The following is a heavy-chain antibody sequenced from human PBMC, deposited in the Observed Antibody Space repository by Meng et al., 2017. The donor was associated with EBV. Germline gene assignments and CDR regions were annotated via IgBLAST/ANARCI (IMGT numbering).Heavy chain of an antibody. CDR3: ARVGIAVAGTGDY. V-gene: IGHV1-2*06. CDR2: INPNSGGT. D-gene: IGHD6-19*01. J-gene: IGHJ4*02. CDR1: GSTCTGYY. Sequence: LRSGVEVRKPGASVKVSCKSSGSTCTGYYMHWVRQAPGQGLEWMGRINPNSGGTNYAQKFQGRVTMTRDTSISTAYMEPSRLRSDDTAVYYCARVGIAVAGTGDYWGQGTLVTVSS.